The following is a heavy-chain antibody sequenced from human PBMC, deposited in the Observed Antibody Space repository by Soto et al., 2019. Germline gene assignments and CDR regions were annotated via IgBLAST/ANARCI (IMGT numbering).Heavy chain of an antibody. CDR2: IIPIFGTA. J-gene: IGHJ6*02. CDR3: ARSGSSIYYYYGMDV. V-gene: IGHV1-69*13. D-gene: IGHD6-13*01. Sequence: ASVKVSCKASGGTFSSYAISWVRQAPGQGLEWMGGIIPIFGTANYAQKFQGRVTITADESTSTAYMELSSLRSEDTAVYYCARSGSSIYYYYGMDVWGQGTTVTVSS. CDR1: GGTFSSYA.